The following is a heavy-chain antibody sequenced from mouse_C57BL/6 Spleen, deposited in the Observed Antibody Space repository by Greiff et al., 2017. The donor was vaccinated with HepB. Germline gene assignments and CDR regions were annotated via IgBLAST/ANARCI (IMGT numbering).Heavy chain of an antibody. CDR1: GYAFSSYW. CDR2: IYPGDGDT. V-gene: IGHV1-80*01. D-gene: IGHD1-1*01. J-gene: IGHJ1*03. CDR3: ARVTTVVDWYFDV. Sequence: VQLQQPGAELVKPGASVKISCKASGYAFSSYWMNWVKQRPGKGLEWIGQIYPGDGDTNYNGKFKGKATLTADKSSSTAYMQLSSLTSEDSAVYFCARVTTVVDWYFDVWGTGTTVTVSS.